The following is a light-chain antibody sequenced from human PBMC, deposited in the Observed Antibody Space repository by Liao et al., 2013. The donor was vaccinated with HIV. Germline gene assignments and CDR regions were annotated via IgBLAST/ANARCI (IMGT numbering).Light chain of an antibody. V-gene: IGLV3-1*01. Sequence: SYELTQPPSVSVSPGQTARITCSGNKLGEKYTSWYQQKPGQSPVVVMYQDKKRPSGIPERFSGSISGNTATLTISGTQAMDEADYYCQTWDSSTGDVGFGGGTKLTVL. CDR3: QTWDSSTGDVG. CDR2: QDK. J-gene: IGLJ2*01. CDR1: KLGEKY.